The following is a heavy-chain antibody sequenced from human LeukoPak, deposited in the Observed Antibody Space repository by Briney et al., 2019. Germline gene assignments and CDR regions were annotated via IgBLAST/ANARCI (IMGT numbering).Heavy chain of an antibody. V-gene: IGHV3-43D*03. CDR1: GFNFNDYA. CDR3: ARGTFSAGPQWDYYYYMDV. J-gene: IGHJ6*03. Sequence: PGGSLRLSCAVSGFNFNDYAMHWVRQAPGKGLEWLSFITSDGGSTHYADSVKGRFTMSRDNSKNSLSLQMLSLRVEDSALYYCARGTFSAGPQWDYYYYMDVWGKGTTVTVSS. D-gene: IGHD2-15*01. CDR2: ITSDGGST.